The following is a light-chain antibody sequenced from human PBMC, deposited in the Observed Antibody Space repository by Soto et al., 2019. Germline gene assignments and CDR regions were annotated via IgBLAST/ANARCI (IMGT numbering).Light chain of an antibody. CDR2: GAT. CDR1: STVDSIY. CDR3: QQRSNWPIT. V-gene: IGKV3D-20*02. Sequence: ETVLTQSPGTLSLSPGERASLSRRASSTVDSIYLAWYQQKPGQAPRLLIYGATNRATGIPARFSGSGSGTDFTLTISSLEPEDFAVYYCQQRSNWPITFGQGTRLETK. J-gene: IGKJ5*01.